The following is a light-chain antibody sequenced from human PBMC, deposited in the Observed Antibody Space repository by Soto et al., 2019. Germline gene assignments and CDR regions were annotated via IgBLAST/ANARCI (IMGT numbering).Light chain of an antibody. CDR2: DAS. CDR1: QSVSSY. J-gene: IGKJ4*01. CDR3: QQRSNWPPLT. V-gene: IGKV3-11*01. Sequence: EIVLTQSPATLSLSPGERATLSCRASQSVSSYLAWYQQKPGQAPRLLIYDASNRATGIPARFSGSGSGTDFTLTISSREPADFAVYYCQQRSNWPPLTFGGGTKVEIK.